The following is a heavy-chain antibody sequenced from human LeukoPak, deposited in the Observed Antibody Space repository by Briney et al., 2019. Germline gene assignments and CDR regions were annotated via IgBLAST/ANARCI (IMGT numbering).Heavy chain of an antibody. CDR3: ARHSKYCSDDSCYSGYVNY. D-gene: IGHD2-15*01. CDR1: GGSISSSSYY. Sequence: SETLSLTCTVSGGSISSSSYYWGWIRQPPGKGLEWIGSIFYSGSIYYNPSLKSRVSISVATSKNQFSLKLSSVTAADTAVYYCARHSKYCSDDSCYSGYVNYWGQGTLVTVSS. V-gene: IGHV4-39*01. CDR2: IFYSGSI. J-gene: IGHJ4*02.